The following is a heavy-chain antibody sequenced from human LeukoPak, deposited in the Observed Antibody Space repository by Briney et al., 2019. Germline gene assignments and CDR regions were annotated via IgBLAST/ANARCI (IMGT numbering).Heavy chain of an antibody. CDR3: ARDRITMVRGVIPGYWFDP. J-gene: IGHJ5*02. CDR2: INPNSGGT. CDR1: GYTFTGYY. Sequence: ASVKVSCKASGYTFTGYYMHWVRQAPGHGLEWMGWINPNSGGTNYAQKFQGRVTMTRDTSISTAYMELSRLRSDDTAVYYCARDRITMVRGVIPGYWFDPWGQGTLVTVSS. V-gene: IGHV1-2*02. D-gene: IGHD3-10*01.